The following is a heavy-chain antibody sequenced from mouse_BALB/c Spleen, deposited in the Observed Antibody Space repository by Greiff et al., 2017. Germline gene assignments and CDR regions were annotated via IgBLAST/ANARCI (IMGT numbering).Heavy chain of an antibody. CDR2: ISSGSSTI. CDR1: GFTFSSFG. V-gene: IGHV5-17*02. D-gene: IGHD2-4*01. CDR3: ARMISHDGNYAMDY. Sequence: EVKVVESGGGLVQPGGSRKLSCAVSGFTFSSFGMHWVRQAPEKGLEWVAYISSGSSTIYYADTLKGRFTISRDNPKDTLFLQMSSLRSEDTAMYYCARMISHDGNYAMDYWGQGTSVTVSS. J-gene: IGHJ4*01.